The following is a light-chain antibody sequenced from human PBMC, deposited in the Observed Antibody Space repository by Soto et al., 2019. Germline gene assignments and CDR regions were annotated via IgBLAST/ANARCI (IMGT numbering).Light chain of an antibody. Sequence: EIVLTQSPATLSWSPLERGALCCMASQSVKTFLVWYQQRPGQPPRLLIHDASHRAAGIPARFSGSGFGTDFTLTISSLEPEDAAVYYCQQRSNWPPITFGQGTRLENK. V-gene: IGKV3-11*01. CDR1: QSVKTF. J-gene: IGKJ5*01. CDR3: QQRSNWPPIT. CDR2: DAS.